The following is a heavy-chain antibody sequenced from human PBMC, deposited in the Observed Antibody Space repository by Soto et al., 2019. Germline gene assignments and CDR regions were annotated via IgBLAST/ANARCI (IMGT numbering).Heavy chain of an antibody. D-gene: IGHD1-7*01. J-gene: IGHJ4*02. CDR2: IYHSGTT. Sequence: SETLSLTCTVSGAPISSYYWGWIRQPPGKGLEWIGHIYHSGTTKYNPSLLSRVTISVDTSKDHFSLNLTSVTAADTAVYFCARCRELTPFMPIFFDYWGQGLQVTVSS. V-gene: IGHV4-59*01. CDR1: GAPISSYY. CDR3: ARCRELTPFMPIFFDY.